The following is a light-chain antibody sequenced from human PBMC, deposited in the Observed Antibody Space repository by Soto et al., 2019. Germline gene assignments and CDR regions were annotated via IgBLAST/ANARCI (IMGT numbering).Light chain of an antibody. V-gene: IGLV2-8*01. J-gene: IGLJ1*01. CDR1: SSDVAGYNF. CDR3: SSYSGTNNYV. Sequence: QSALTQPPSASGSPGQSVTISCTGTSSDVAGYNFVSWYQQHPGKAPTLIIYEVTKRPSGVPDRFSGSKSGNTASLTVSGLQAEDEADYYCSSYSGTNNYVFGTGTKLTVL. CDR2: EVT.